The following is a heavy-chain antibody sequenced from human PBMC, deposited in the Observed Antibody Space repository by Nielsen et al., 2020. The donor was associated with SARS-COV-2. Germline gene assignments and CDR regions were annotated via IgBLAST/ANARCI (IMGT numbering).Heavy chain of an antibody. CDR1: GSSFSIYW. CDR3: ARQRSSAGWYFDL. CDR2: IYPDEAHT. Sequence: GGSLRLSCKASGSSFSIYWIGWVRQMPGKGLEWMGIIYPDEAHTRYSPSFQGQVTISADKSISTAYLQWSSLKASDTAMYYCARQRSSAGWYFDLWGRGTLVSVSS. V-gene: IGHV5-51*01. D-gene: IGHD6-25*01. J-gene: IGHJ2*01.